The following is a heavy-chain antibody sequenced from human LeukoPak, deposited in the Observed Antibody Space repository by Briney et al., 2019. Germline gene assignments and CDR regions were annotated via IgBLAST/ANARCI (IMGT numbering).Heavy chain of an antibody. CDR3: SRDKEVDGDYDGSGSNPDY. V-gene: IGHV3-74*01. J-gene: IGHJ4*02. Sequence: PGGCLRLSCAASGFTLRSYCMHWVRPAPGKGLVWVSRINSDGSSTSYADSVKGRFTISRDNAKNRLYRQINSLRAEDTAVVYCSRDKEVDGDYDGSGSNPDYWGQRTLVTVSS. CDR2: INSDGSST. D-gene: IGHD3-10*01. CDR1: GFTLRSYC.